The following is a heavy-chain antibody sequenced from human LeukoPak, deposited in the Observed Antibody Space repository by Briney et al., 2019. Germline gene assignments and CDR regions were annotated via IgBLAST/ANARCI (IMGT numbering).Heavy chain of an antibody. J-gene: IGHJ4*02. D-gene: IGHD2-2*01. CDR1: GGSISSSNW. CDR3: ARGESRVVPAAPFDY. CDR2: IYHSGST. V-gene: IGHV4-4*02. Sequence: SETLSLTCAVSGGSISSSNWWSWVRQPPGKGLEWIGEIYHSGSTNYNPSLKSRVTISVDKSKNQFSLKLSSVTAADTAVHYCARGESRVVPAAPFDYWGQGTLVTVSS.